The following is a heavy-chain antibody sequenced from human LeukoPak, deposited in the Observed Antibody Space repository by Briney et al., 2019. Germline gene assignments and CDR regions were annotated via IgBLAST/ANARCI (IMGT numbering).Heavy chain of an antibody. Sequence: PSQTLSLTCTVSGGSLSSGSYYWSWIRQPAGKGLEWIGRIYTSGSTNYNPSLKSRVTISVDTSKNQFSLKLSSVTAADTAVYYCAAEGVVVPAAMYYWGQGTLVTVSS. CDR1: GGSLSSGSYY. D-gene: IGHD2-2*01. CDR3: AAEGVVVPAAMYY. V-gene: IGHV4-61*02. J-gene: IGHJ4*02. CDR2: IYTSGST.